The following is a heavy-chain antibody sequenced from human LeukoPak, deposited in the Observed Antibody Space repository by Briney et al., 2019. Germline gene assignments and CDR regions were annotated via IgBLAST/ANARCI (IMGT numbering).Heavy chain of an antibody. CDR3: ARSEVRGVMTGYFDY. D-gene: IGHD3-10*01. Sequence: ASVKVSCKASGYTFTSYYMHWVRQAPGQGLEWMGIINPSGGSTSYAQKFQGRVTMTRDTSTSTVYMELSSLRAEDTAVYYCARSEVRGVMTGYFDYWGQGTLVTVSS. CDR2: INPSGGST. CDR1: GYTFTSYY. V-gene: IGHV1-46*01. J-gene: IGHJ4*02.